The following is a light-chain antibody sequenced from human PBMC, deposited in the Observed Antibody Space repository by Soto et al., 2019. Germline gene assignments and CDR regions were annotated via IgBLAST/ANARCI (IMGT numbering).Light chain of an antibody. Sequence: QSALTQPASASGSPGQWITISCTGSSSDVGSYDRVSWYQQYPGKAPTLMIYEVNKRPSGISNRFSGSKSGNTASLTISGLQDEDEAYYYCSSSLGGPTGVFGGGTKVTVL. J-gene: IGLJ3*02. CDR2: EVN. V-gene: IGLV2-23*02. CDR3: SSSLGGPTGV. CDR1: SSDVGSYDR.